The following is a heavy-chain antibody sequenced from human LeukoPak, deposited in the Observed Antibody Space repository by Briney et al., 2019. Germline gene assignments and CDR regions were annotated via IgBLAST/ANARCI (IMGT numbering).Heavy chain of an antibody. V-gene: IGHV1-18*04. CDR2: ISAYNGNT. D-gene: IGHD1-26*01. CDR1: GYTFTSYG. J-gene: IGHJ4*02. Sequence: ASVKVSCKASGYTFTSYGISWVRQAPGQGLEWMGWISAYNGNTNYAQNLQDRVFMNTDTSTTTAYMELRSLRSDDTAVYYCARVKARSGSYSLDYWGQGTLVTVSS. CDR3: ARVKARSGSYSLDY.